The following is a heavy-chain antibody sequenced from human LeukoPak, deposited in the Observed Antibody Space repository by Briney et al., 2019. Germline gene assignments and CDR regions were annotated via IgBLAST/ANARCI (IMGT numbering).Heavy chain of an antibody. CDR2: ISWNSGSI. V-gene: IGHV3-9*01. CDR3: AKSGLVAVAGHFDY. D-gene: IGHD6-19*01. CDR1: GFTFDDYA. J-gene: IGHJ4*02. Sequence: GRSLRLSCAASGFTFDDYAMHWVWQAPGKGLEWVSGISWNSGSIGYADSVKGRFTISRDNAKNSLYLQMNSLRAEDTALYYCAKSGLVAVAGHFDYWGQGTLVTVSS.